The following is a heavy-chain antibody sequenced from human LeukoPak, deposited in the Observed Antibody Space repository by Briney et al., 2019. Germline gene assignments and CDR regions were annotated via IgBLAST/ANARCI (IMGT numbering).Heavy chain of an antibody. CDR2: ISDDGRRK. CDR3: AKRPSDYGDYVSYFDY. V-gene: IGHV3-30*18. Sequence: GGSLRLSCAASGFSCISYGMHWVRQAPGKGLEWGGVISDDGRRKDYADSVKGRFTISRDNSKDTLYLQMNSLRAEDAAVYYCAKRPSDYGDYVSYFDYWGQGTLVTVSS. J-gene: IGHJ4*02. D-gene: IGHD4-17*01. CDR1: GFSCISYG.